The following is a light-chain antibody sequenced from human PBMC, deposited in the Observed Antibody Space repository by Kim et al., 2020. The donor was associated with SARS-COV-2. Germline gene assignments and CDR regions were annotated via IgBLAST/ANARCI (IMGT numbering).Light chain of an antibody. J-gene: IGKJ3*01. CDR3: QKYDNPHLFT. V-gene: IGKV1-27*01. CDR2: AAS. CDR1: QGISNF. Sequence: DIQMTQSPSSLSASVGDRVTITCRASQGISNFLAWYQQKPGKVPKLLIYAASTLHSGVPSRFSGSGSGTDFTLTISSLQPEDVATYYCQKYDNPHLFTFGPGTKVDIK.